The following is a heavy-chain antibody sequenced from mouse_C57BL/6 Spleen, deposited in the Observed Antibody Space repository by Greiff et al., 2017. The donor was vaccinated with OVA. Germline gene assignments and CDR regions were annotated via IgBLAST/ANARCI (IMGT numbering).Heavy chain of an antibody. V-gene: IGHV1-82*01. Sequence: VQLQQSGPELVKPGASVKISCKASGYAFSSSWMNWVKQRPGKGLEWIGRIYPGDGDTNYNGKFKGKATLTADKSSSTAYMQLRSLTSEYSAVYFCARPNDDYAMDYWGQGTSVTVSS. D-gene: IGHD2-12*01. J-gene: IGHJ4*01. CDR2: IYPGDGDT. CDR1: GYAFSSSW. CDR3: ARPNDDYAMDY.